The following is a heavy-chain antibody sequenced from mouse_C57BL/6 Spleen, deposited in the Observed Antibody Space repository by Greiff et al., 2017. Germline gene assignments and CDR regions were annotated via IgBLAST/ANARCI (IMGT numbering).Heavy chain of an antibody. CDR1: GYTFTSYW. J-gene: IGHJ3*01. Sequence: QVQLQPPGAELVKPGASVKLSCKASGYTFTSYWLHWVKQWPGQGLEWIGMIHPNSGSTNYNEKFKSKATLTVDKSSSTAYMQLSSLTSEDSAVYYCASGLDSSGWFAYWGQGTLVTVSA. CDR2: IHPNSGST. D-gene: IGHD3-2*02. CDR3: ASGLDSSGWFAY. V-gene: IGHV1-64*01.